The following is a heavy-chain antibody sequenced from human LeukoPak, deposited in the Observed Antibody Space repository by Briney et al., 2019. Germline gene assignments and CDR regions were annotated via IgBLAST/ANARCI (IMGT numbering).Heavy chain of an antibody. D-gene: IGHD2-15*01. Sequence: GGSLRLSCAASGFTFSSYGIHWVRQAPGKGLEWVADIWYDGSNKYYADSEKGRFTISRDSAKNTLYLQMNSLRAEDTAVYYCAKDGSGGGWKWFDPWGQGTLVIFSS. CDR1: GFTFSSYG. J-gene: IGHJ5*02. CDR3: AKDGSGGGWKWFDP. V-gene: IGHV3-33*06. CDR2: IWYDGSNK.